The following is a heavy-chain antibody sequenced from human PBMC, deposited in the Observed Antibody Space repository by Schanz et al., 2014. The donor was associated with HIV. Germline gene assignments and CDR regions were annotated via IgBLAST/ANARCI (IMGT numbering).Heavy chain of an antibody. CDR3: ARAAFSSEYYYGMDV. CDR2: IIPIFGTA. Sequence: QVQLVQSGAEVKKPGSSVKVSWKASGGTFSIYAISWVRQAPGQGLEWMGGIIPIFGTANYAQKFQGRVTIIADESTSTAYMELSSLRSADTAVYFCARAAFSSEYYYGMDVWGQGTTVTVSS. J-gene: IGHJ6*02. D-gene: IGHD3-3*02. V-gene: IGHV1-69*01. CDR1: GGTFSIYA.